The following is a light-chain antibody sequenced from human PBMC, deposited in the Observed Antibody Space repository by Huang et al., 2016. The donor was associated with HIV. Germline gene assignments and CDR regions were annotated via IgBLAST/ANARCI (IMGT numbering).Light chain of an antibody. Sequence: DIQMTQSPSSLSASVGDRVTITRRASQIISSYLNGYQQKPGKAPKLLVYAASSLQSRFPSSFSCSGSGTDFALTVSILQAEDFATYYCQQTYSTLTFGPGTKVAIK. V-gene: IGKV1-39*01. CDR2: AAS. J-gene: IGKJ3*01. CDR1: QIISSY. CDR3: QQTYSTLT.